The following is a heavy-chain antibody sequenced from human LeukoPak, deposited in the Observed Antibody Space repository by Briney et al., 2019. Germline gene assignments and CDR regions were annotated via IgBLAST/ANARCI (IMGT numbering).Heavy chain of an antibody. CDR1: GYTFTNYA. CDR3: VRERSGSYLETDY. D-gene: IGHD1-26*01. J-gene: IGHJ4*02. V-gene: IGHV1-3*01. CDR2: INAGNGNT. Sequence: ASVKVSCKASGYTFTNYAVHWVRQAPGQSLEWMGWINAGNGNTKYSQKFQGRVTITRDTSASTAYMELSSLRSEDTAVYYCVRERSGSYLETDYWGQGTLVTVSS.